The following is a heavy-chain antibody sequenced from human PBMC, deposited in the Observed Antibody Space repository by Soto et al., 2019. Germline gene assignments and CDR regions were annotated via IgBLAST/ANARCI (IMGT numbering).Heavy chain of an antibody. D-gene: IGHD5-12*01. V-gene: IGHV4-38-2*01. J-gene: IGHJ5*02. CDR2: IYLDGTT. CDR1: GYSISSGYF. CDR3: VRLVDIEATIGWFDP. Sequence: PSETLSLTCVVPGYSISSGYFWAWLRQPPGEGLEWIGKIYLDGTTSYNPSLNGRVTISVDTSKNQFSLKLTSVIAADTAVYDCVRLVDIEATIGWFDPWGQGTLVTVSS.